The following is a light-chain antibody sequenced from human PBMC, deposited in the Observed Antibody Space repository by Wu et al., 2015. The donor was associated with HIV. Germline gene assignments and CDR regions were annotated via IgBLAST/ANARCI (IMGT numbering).Light chain of an antibody. V-gene: IGKV3-20*01. CDR1: QSVSSSY. J-gene: IGKJ3*01. CDR2: GAS. Sequence: EIVLTQSPGALSLSPGERATLSCRANQSVSSSYLAWYQQKPGQAPRLLIYGASNRATGIPDRFSGSGSGTDFTLTISRLEPEDFAVYYCQQYGISPLFTFGPGTKVDIK. CDR3: QQYGISPLFT.